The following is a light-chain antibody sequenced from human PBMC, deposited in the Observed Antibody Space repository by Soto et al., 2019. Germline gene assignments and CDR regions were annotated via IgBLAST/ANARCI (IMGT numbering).Light chain of an antibody. Sequence: EIVMTQSPATLSVSPGETATLSCRASQSISNNLAWYQQKPGQAPRLLIYGASSRATGIPDRFSGSGSGTDFTLTISRLEPEDFAVYYCQQYGSSPRTFGPGTKVDIK. CDR3: QQYGSSPRT. CDR1: QSISNN. J-gene: IGKJ3*01. V-gene: IGKV3-20*01. CDR2: GAS.